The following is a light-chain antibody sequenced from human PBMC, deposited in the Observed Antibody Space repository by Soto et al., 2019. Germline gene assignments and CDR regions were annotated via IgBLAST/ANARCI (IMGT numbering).Light chain of an antibody. Sequence: QSVLTQPPSVSGAPGQRVTIPCTGSSSYIGSFYDVHWYQQLPVTVPKLLIYGDNNRPSGVPDRFSGSKSGTAASLAITGLQAEDAADYYCQSYDNSLNHVVFGGGTKVTVL. V-gene: IGLV1-40*01. CDR1: SSYIGSFYD. J-gene: IGLJ2*01. CDR3: QSYDNSLNHVV. CDR2: GDN.